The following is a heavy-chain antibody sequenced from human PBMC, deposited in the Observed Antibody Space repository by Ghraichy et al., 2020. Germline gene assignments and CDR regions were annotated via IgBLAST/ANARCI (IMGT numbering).Heavy chain of an antibody. CDR2: IRFDGSNQ. V-gene: IGHV3-30*02. CDR3: AKDSIIMVRAVIRGNAFDI. Sequence: GVLRLSCAASGFTFSNYGMHWVRQAPGKGLEWVAFIRFDGSNQYYTDSVRGRFTFSRDNSKNTLYLQMNSLRTEDTAVYYCAKDSIIMVRAVIRGNAFDIWGQGTMVTVSS. CDR1: GFTFSNYG. D-gene: IGHD3-10*01. J-gene: IGHJ3*02.